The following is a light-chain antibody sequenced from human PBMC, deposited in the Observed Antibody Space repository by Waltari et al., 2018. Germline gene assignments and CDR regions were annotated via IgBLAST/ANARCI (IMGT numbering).Light chain of an antibody. Sequence: EIVLTQSPATLSLSPGERANLSCRPSQNLSSYFAWYQQKPGQPPRLLIYDASNRAAGIPARFSGTGSGTDFTLTISSLEPEDFVVYYCQQRSNWPLTFGGGTKVEI. CDR1: QNLSSY. CDR2: DAS. CDR3: QQRSNWPLT. V-gene: IGKV3-11*01. J-gene: IGKJ4*01.